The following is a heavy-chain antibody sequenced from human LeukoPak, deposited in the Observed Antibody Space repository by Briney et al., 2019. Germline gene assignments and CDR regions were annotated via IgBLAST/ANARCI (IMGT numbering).Heavy chain of an antibody. CDR3: ARVNSGYDYGSESDY. CDR1: GYTFTGYY. CDR2: INPNSGGT. V-gene: IGHV1-2*02. Sequence: ASVKVSCKASGYTFTGYYMHWVRQAPGQGLEWMGWINPNSGGTNYAQKFQGRVTMTRDTSISTAYMELSRLRSDDTAVYYCARVNSGYDYGSESDYWGQGTLVTVSS. J-gene: IGHJ4*02. D-gene: IGHD5-12*01.